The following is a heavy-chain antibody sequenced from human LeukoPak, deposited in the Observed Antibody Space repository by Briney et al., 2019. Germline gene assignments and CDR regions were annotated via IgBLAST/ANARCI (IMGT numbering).Heavy chain of an antibody. CDR1: GVSIGSSSYY. V-gene: IGHV4-61*05. D-gene: IGHD1-26*01. J-gene: IGHJ4*02. CDR3: ARYSGSYGVY. Sequence: PSETLSLTCTVSGVSIGSSSYYWGWIRQPPGKGLEWIGYIYYSGSTNYNPSLKSRVTISVDTSKNQFSLKLSSVTAADTAVYYCARYSGSYGVYWGQGTLVTVSS. CDR2: IYYSGST.